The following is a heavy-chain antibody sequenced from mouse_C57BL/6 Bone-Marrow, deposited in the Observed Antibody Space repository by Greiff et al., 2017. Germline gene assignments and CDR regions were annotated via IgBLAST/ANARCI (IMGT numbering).Heavy chain of an antibody. Sequence: EVQLQQSGTVLARPGASVKMSCKTSGYTFTSYWMHWVKQRPGQGLEWIGAIYPGNSDTSYNQKFKGKAKLTAVTSASTAYMELSSLTNEDSAVYYCTRADDYDWFAYWGQGTLVTVSA. D-gene: IGHD2-4*01. CDR3: TRADDYDWFAY. V-gene: IGHV1-5*01. J-gene: IGHJ3*01. CDR2: IYPGNSDT. CDR1: GYTFTSYW.